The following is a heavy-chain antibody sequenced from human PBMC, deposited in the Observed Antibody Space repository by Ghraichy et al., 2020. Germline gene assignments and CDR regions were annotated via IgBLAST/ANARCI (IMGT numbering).Heavy chain of an antibody. CDR1: GFTFSSYA. Sequence: GGSLRLSCAASGFTFSSYAMSWVRQAPGKGLEWVSAISGSGGSTYYADSVKGRFTISRDNSKNTLYLQMNSLRAEDTAVYYCAKEVVLMVYASSHLDYWGQGTLVTVSS. CDR3: AKEVVLMVYASSHLDY. D-gene: IGHD2-8*01. J-gene: IGHJ4*02. CDR2: ISGSGGST. V-gene: IGHV3-23*01.